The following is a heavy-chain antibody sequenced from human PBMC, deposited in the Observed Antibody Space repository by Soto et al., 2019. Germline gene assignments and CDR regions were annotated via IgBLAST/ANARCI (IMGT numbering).Heavy chain of an antibody. CDR2: IYYSGST. V-gene: IGHV4-39*01. CDR1: GGSISSSSYY. D-gene: IGHD1-26*01. Sequence: QLQLQESGPGLVKPSETLSLTCTVSGGSISSSSYYWGWIRQPPGKGLEWIGSIYYSGSTYYNPSLKRRVTISVDTSKNQFSLKLSSVTAADTAVYYCASTPPRVGAAHSNYYYYGMDVWGQGTTVTVSS. J-gene: IGHJ6*02. CDR3: ASTPPRVGAAHSNYYYYGMDV.